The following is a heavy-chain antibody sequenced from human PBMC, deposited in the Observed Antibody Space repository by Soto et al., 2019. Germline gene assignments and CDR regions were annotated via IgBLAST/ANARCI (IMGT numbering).Heavy chain of an antibody. Sequence: QEQLVESGGGVVQPGRSLTLSCAASGFTFSSYAIHWVRQAPGKGLEWVATISHDGSSKYYAESVKGRFTISRDNSKNTLFLQMTSLRNEDTALSYCARMDTIRGVIITAFDYWGQGTLVTVSS. CDR3: ARMDTIRGVIITAFDY. D-gene: IGHD3-10*01. V-gene: IGHV3-30-3*01. CDR2: ISHDGSSK. CDR1: GFTFSSYA. J-gene: IGHJ4*02.